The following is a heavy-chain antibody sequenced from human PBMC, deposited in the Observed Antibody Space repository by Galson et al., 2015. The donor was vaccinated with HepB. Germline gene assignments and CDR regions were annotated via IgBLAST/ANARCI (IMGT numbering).Heavy chain of an antibody. D-gene: IGHD3-3*01. Sequence: LRLSCAASGFIFSSYWMSWVRQAPGKGLEWVANIKQDGSEKYYVDSVKGRFTISRDNAKNSLYLQMNSLRAEDTAVYYCARGLRGFWSGYYFDYWGQGTLVTVSS. CDR3: ARGLRGFWSGYYFDY. J-gene: IGHJ4*02. CDR2: IKQDGSEK. CDR1: GFIFSSYW. V-gene: IGHV3-7*03.